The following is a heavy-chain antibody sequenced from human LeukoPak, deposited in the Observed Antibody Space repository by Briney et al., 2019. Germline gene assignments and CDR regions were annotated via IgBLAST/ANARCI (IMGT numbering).Heavy chain of an antibody. CDR1: GFTVSSNY. Sequence: GGSLRLSCAASGFTVSSNYMSWVRQAPGKGLEWVSVIYSGGSTYYADSMKGRFTISRDNSKNTLYLQMNSLRAEDTAVYYCARDPNWSYAFDIWGQGTMVTVSS. D-gene: IGHD7-27*01. J-gene: IGHJ3*02. V-gene: IGHV3-53*01. CDR2: IYSGGST. CDR3: ARDPNWSYAFDI.